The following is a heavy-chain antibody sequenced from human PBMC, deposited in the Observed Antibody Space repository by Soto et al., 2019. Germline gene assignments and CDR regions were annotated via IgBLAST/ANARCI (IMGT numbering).Heavy chain of an antibody. CDR3: ARRWGRSFDY. CDR2: IYYSGST. J-gene: IGHJ4*02. V-gene: IGHV4-59*08. CDR1: GGSISFYY. D-gene: IGHD2-15*01. Sequence: SETLSLTCTVSGGSISFYYWSWIRQPPGKGLEWIGYIYYSGSTKYNPSLKSRVTISVDTSKNQFSLKLSSVTAADTAVYYCARRWGRSFDYWGQGTLVTVSS.